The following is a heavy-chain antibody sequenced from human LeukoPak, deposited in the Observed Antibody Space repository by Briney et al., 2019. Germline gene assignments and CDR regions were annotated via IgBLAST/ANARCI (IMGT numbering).Heavy chain of an antibody. D-gene: IGHD4-17*01. V-gene: IGHV4-34*01. CDR1: GGSFSGYY. CDR2: INHSGST. J-gene: IGHJ4*02. CDR3: ARGKKGATVTTLFDY. Sequence: PSETLSLTCAVYGGSFSGYYWSWIRQPPGKGLEWIGEINHSGSTNYNPSLKSRVTISVDTSKNQFSLKLSSVTVADTAVYYCARGKKGATVTTLFDYWGQGTLVTVSS.